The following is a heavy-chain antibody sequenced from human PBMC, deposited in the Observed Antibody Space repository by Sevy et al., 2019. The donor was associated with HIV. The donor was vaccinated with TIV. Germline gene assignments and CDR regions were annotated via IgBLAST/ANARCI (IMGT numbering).Heavy chain of an antibody. CDR1: GLSFSDYW. Sequence: GGSLRLSCAASGLSFSDYWMHWVRQAPGKGLVWVSQISSDGSTTNYADSVKGRFTISRDNAKNTLYLQLNSLRADDTAVYYCERAPDYTSSNYNWFDSWGQGTLVTVSS. V-gene: IGHV3-74*01. D-gene: IGHD6-6*01. J-gene: IGHJ5*01. CDR3: ERAPDYTSSNYNWFDS. CDR2: ISSDGSTT.